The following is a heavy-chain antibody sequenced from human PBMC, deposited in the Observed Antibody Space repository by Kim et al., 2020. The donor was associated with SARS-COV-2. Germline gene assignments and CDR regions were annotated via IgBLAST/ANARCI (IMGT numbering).Heavy chain of an antibody. J-gene: IGHJ6*02. Sequence: GSENNYMDSVKSRFTISRDNAKRSLYVQMNSLRAEDTAVYYWARARGMDVWGQGTTVTVSS. V-gene: IGHV3-7*03. CDR3: ARARGMDV. CDR2: GSEN.